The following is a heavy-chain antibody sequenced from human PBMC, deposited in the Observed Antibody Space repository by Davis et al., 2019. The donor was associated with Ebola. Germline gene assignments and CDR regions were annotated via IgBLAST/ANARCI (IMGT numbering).Heavy chain of an antibody. D-gene: IGHD1-26*01. V-gene: IGHV4-61*01. CDR3: ARLDSGSYGGLDY. Sequence: MPSETLSLTCAVSGGSISSGCYSWSWIRQPPGTGLEWIGYIYYSGSTNYNPSLKSRVTISVDTSKNQFSLKLSSVTAADTAVYYCARLDSGSYGGLDYWGQGTLVTVSS. CDR2: IYYSGST. CDR1: GGSISSGCYS. J-gene: IGHJ4*02.